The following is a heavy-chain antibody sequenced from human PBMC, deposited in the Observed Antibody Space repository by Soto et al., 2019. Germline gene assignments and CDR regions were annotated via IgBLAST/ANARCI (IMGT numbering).Heavy chain of an antibody. CDR2: ISPGSRYP. D-gene: IGHD2-15*01. J-gene: IGHJ5*02. Sequence: GGSLRLSCAGSGFTFGDSYMSWIRQAPGKGLEWLSYISPGSRYPAYADSVKGRFTISRDNAKRSLYLQMMSLTAEDTAIYYCVRGGGGGRFDPWGQGTMVTVSS. CDR1: GFTFGDSY. CDR3: VRGGGGGRFDP. V-gene: IGHV3-11*06.